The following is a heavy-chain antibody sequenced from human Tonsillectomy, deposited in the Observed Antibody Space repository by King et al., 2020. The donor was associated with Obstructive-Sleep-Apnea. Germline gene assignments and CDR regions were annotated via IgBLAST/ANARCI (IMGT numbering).Heavy chain of an antibody. CDR1: GFSFDDYA. Sequence: QLVESGGGLVQPGRSLRLSCAASGFSFDDYAMHWVRQAPGKGLEWVSGINWNSDTIGYADSMKGRFTISRDNAKNSLSLQMNSLRAGDTALYFCVKDKAGDNRSGWDLVDWGQGTLVTVSS. J-gene: IGHJ4*02. D-gene: IGHD6-19*01. CDR3: VKDKAGDNRSGWDLVD. CDR2: INWNSDTI. V-gene: IGHV3-9*01.